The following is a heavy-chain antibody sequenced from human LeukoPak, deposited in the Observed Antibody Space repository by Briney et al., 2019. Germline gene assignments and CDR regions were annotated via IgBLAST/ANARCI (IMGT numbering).Heavy chain of an antibody. CDR2: ISWNSGSI. CDR1: GFTFDDYA. Sequence: PPGRSLRLSCAASGFTFDDYAMHWVRQAPGKGLEWVSGISWNSGSIGYADSVKGRFTISRDNAKNSLYLQMNSLRAEDMALYYCAKDMVRHSSGYYSFDYWGQGTLVTVSS. J-gene: IGHJ4*02. V-gene: IGHV3-9*03. D-gene: IGHD3-22*01. CDR3: AKDMVRHSSGYYSFDY.